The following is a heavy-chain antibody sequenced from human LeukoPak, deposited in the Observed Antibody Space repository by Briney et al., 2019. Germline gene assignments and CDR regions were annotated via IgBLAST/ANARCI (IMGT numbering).Heavy chain of an antibody. J-gene: IGHJ6*02. CDR1: GFTFSSYA. D-gene: IGHD3-10*01. CDR2: ISGSGGST. V-gene: IGHV3-23*01. Sequence: GGSLRLSCAASGFTFSSYAMSWVRQAPGKGLEWVSAISGSGGSTYYADSVKGRFTISRDNSKNTLYLQMNSLRAEDTAVYYCAKAESETGSYPPYGMDVWGQGTTVTVSS. CDR3: AKAESETGSYPPYGMDV.